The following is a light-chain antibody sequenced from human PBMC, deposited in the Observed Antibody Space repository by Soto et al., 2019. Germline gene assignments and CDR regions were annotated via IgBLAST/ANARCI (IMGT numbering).Light chain of an antibody. CDR2: EVT. CDR3: SSYAGSNNF. Sequence: QSALTQPPSASGSPGQSVTISCTGTSSDVGGYNYVSWYQQHPGKAPKLMIYEVTKRPSGVPDRFSGSKSGHTASLSVSGLQADDEADYYCSSYAGSNNFFGGGTKLTVL. CDR1: SSDVGGYNY. V-gene: IGLV2-8*01. J-gene: IGLJ2*01.